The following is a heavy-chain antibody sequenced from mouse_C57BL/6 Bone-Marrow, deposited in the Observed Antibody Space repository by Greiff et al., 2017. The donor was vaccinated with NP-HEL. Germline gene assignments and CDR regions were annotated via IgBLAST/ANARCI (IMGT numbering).Heavy chain of an antibody. D-gene: IGHD1-1*01. V-gene: IGHV2-2*01. Sequence: VKLMESGPGLVQPSQSLSITCTVSGFSLTSYGVHWVRQSPGKGLEWLGVIWSGGSTDYNAAFISRLSISKDNSKSQVFFKMHSLQADDTAIDYCARNVVAGMEYWGQGTSVTVSS. CDR2: IWSGGST. CDR3: ARNVVAGMEY. J-gene: IGHJ4*01. CDR1: GFSLTSYG.